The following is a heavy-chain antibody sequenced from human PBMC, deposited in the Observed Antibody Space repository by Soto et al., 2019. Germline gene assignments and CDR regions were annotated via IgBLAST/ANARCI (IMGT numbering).Heavy chain of an antibody. CDR1: GYTFTSYY. J-gene: IGHJ2*01. V-gene: IGHV1-46*01. D-gene: IGHD4-17*01. Sequence: QVQLVQSGAEVKKPGASVKVSCKASGYTFTSYYMHWVRQAPGQGLELMGIINPSGGSTSYAQKFQGRVTMTRDTSTSTVYMELSSLRSEDTAVYYCARDRWETTVTTRINWYFDLWGRGTLVTVSS. CDR2: INPSGGST. CDR3: ARDRWETTVTTRINWYFDL.